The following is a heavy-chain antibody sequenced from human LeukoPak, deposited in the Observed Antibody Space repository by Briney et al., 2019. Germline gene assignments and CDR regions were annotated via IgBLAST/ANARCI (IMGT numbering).Heavy chain of an antibody. J-gene: IGHJ4*02. V-gene: IGHV3-30-3*02. CDR2: ISYDGSNK. Sequence: GRSLRLSCAASGFTFSSYAMHWVRQAPGKGLEWVAVISYDGSNKYYADSVKGRFTISRDNSKNTLYLQMNSLRAEDTAVYYCAKSPKDSGYYEPIDYWGQGTLVTVSS. CDR3: AKSPKDSGYYEPIDY. CDR1: GFTFSSYA. D-gene: IGHD3-22*01.